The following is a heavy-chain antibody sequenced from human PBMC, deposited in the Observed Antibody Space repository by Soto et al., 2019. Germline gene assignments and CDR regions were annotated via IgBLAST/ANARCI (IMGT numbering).Heavy chain of an antibody. CDR1: GFTFANAW. J-gene: IGHJ4*02. CDR2: MKSKPDAGTT. D-gene: IGHD2-15*01. Sequence: EVQLVESGGGLVKPGVSLKLSCATSGFTFANAWLSWVRQAPGKGLEWVGRMKSKPDAGTTDFAAPVQGRFSISRDDSNNTWYQHMTTVKVEDTAMYYCLTERGAGSYNGYSREDHWGQGTLVTVSS. V-gene: IGHV3-15*01. CDR3: LTERGAGSYNGYSREDH.